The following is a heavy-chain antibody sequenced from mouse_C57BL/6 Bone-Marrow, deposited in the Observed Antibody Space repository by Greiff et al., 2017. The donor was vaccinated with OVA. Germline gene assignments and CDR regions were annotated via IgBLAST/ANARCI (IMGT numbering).Heavy chain of an antibody. CDR2: IDPENGDT. CDR1: GINIKDDY. J-gene: IGHJ2*01. CDR3: DGYYY. V-gene: IGHV14-4*01. D-gene: IGHD2-3*01. Sequence: VHVKQSVAELVRPGASVKLSCTASGINIKDDYMHWVKQRPEQGLEWIGWIDPENGDTEYASKFQGKATITVDTSSNTAYLQLSSLTSEDTAVYYCDGYYYWGQGTTLTVSS.